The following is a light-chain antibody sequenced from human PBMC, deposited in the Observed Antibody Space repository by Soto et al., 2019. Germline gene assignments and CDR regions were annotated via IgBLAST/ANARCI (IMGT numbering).Light chain of an antibody. CDR3: QQYNNWPTWT. CDR2: GAS. V-gene: IGKV3-15*01. Sequence: EIVMTQSPATLSVSPGERATLSCRASQSIANNLAWYQQRPGQAPRLLIYGASTGATGVPARFSGSGSGTEFTLTISSLQSEDFAVYYCQQYNNWPTWTFGQGTKVEI. CDR1: QSIANN. J-gene: IGKJ1*01.